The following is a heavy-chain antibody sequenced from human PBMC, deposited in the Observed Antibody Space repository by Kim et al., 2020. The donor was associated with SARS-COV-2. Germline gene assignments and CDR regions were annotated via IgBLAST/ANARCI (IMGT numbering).Heavy chain of an antibody. V-gene: IGHV4-39*01. CDR3: ARHFPFTTVVTPGEPTQADY. J-gene: IGHJ4*02. D-gene: IGHD4-17*01. CDR2: IYYSGST. Sequence: SETLSLTCTVSGGSISSSSYYWGWIRQPPGKGLEWIGSIYYSGSTYYNPSLKSRVTISVDTSKNQFSLKLSSVTAADTAVYYCARHFPFTTVVTPGEPTQADYWGQGTLVTVSS. CDR1: GGSISSSSYY.